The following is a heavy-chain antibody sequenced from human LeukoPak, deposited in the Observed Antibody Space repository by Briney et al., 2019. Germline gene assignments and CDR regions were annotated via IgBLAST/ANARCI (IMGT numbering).Heavy chain of an antibody. D-gene: IGHD6-13*01. CDR2: ISGSGGST. V-gene: IGHV3-23*01. J-gene: IGHJ5*02. CDR3: AKDSGIAAAGILTEFDP. CDR1: GFTFSSYA. Sequence: GGSLRLSCAASGFTFSSYAMSWVRQAPGKGLEWVSAISGSGGSTYYADSVKGRFTISRDNSKNTLYLQMNSLSAEDTAVYYCAKDSGIAAAGILTEFDPWGQGTLVTVSS.